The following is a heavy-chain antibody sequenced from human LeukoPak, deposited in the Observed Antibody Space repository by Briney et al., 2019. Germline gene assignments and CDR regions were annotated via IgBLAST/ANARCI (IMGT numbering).Heavy chain of an antibody. CDR3: AENRGANYYNYYMDV. V-gene: IGHV3-23*01. CDR2: IGGGGRDT. D-gene: IGHD4/OR15-4a*01. J-gene: IGHJ6*03. Sequence: GGSLRLSCAASGFTFSTYAMSWVRQAPGKGLEWLSTIGGGGRDTFYADSVKGRFTVSRDNSKNTLYLQMSSLRAEDTAVYFCAENRGANYYNYYMDVWGKGTTVTVSS. CDR1: GFTFSTYA.